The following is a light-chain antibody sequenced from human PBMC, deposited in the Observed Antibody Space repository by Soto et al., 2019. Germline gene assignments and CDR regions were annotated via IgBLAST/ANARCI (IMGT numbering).Light chain of an antibody. CDR3: QQYVNWPLYT. V-gene: IGKV3-15*01. J-gene: IGKJ2*01. CDR2: GAS. CDR1: QSVRTN. Sequence: EIVMTQSPAILSVSPGERATLSCRASQSVRTNLAWYQQKPGQAPRLLIYGASTRATGIPARFSGSGSGAEFTLAISSLQSEDFEVYYCQQYVNWPLYTFGQGTKLEIK.